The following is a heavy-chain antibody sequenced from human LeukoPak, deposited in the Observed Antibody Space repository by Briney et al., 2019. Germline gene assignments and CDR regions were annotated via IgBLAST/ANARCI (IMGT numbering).Heavy chain of an antibody. CDR1: GFTFSSYA. V-gene: IGHV3-30-3*01. CDR2: ISYDGSNK. Sequence: GRSLRLSCAASGFTFSSYAMHWVRQAPGKGLEWVAVISYDGSNKYYADSVKGRFTISRDNSKNMLYLQMNSLRAEDTAVYYCARDRKGIIRYYFDYWGQGTLVTVSS. D-gene: IGHD3-10*01. J-gene: IGHJ4*02. CDR3: ARDRKGIIRYYFDY.